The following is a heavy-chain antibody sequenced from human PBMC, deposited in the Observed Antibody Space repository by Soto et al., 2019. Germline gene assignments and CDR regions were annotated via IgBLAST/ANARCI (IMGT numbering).Heavy chain of an antibody. CDR3: ARGPLAGIAAAGDNWFDP. V-gene: IGHV1-69*02. CDR2: IIPILGIA. J-gene: IGHJ5*02. D-gene: IGHD6-13*01. Sequence: QVQLVQSGAEVKKPGSSVKVSCKASGGTFSSYTISWVRQAPGQGLEWMGRIIPILGIANYAQKFQGRVTITAEKSTSTAYMELSSLRSEDTAVYYCARGPLAGIAAAGDNWFDPWGQGTLVTVSS. CDR1: GGTFSSYT.